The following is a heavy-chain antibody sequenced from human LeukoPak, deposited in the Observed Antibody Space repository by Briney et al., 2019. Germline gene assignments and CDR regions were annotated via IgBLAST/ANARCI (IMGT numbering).Heavy chain of an antibody. V-gene: IGHV3-23*01. CDR2: ISISGSKT. CDR1: EFDFSSHA. J-gene: IGHJ4*02. Sequence: GGSLRLSCAASEFDFSSHAMTWVRQAPGKGLEWVSAISISGSKTYYADSVKGRFTISRDNSKNTLYLQMNSLRAEDTAVYYCATQGTTVTSTFDYWGQGTLVTVSS. CDR3: ATQGTTVTSTFDY. D-gene: IGHD4-17*01.